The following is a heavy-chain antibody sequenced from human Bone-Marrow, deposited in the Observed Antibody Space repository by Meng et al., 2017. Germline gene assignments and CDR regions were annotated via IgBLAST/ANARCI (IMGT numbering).Heavy chain of an antibody. CDR1: GFTFSSYE. V-gene: IGHV3-48*03. Sequence: GESLKIPCAASGFTFSSYEMNWVRQAPGKGLEWVSYISSSGSTIYYADSVKGRFTISRDNAKNSLYLQMNSLRAEDTAVYYCAREVDNWNFNWFDPWGQGTLVTGYS. J-gene: IGHJ5*02. CDR2: ISSSGSTI. CDR3: AREVDNWNFNWFDP. D-gene: IGHD1-7*01.